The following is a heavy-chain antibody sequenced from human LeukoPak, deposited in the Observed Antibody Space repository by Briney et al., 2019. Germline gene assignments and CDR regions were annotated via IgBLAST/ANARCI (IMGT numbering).Heavy chain of an antibody. Sequence: PGRSLRLSCAASGFTFSSYAMHWVRQAPGKGLEWVAVISYDGSNKDYADSVQGRVTISRDNSKNTLYLQMNSLRTEDTAMYYCASSRYGYCNSISCYVLSYWGQGTLVTVSS. CDR1: GFTFSSYA. J-gene: IGHJ4*02. D-gene: IGHD2-2*01. V-gene: IGHV3-30*04. CDR3: ASSRYGYCNSISCYVLSY. CDR2: ISYDGSNK.